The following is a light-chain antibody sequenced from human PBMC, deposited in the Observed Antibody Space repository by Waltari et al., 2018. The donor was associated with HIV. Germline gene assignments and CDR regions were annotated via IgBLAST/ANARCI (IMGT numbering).Light chain of an antibody. CDR2: SDS. CDR3: AARDDILSGSWV. Sequence: HSVLTQAPSASGTLGQRVTISCSGSISNIGTNSVRWFQQLPGMSPRLIIFSDSQLPSGVPDRFSASKSGTSASLAIDGLESGDEADYYCAARDDILSGSWVFGGGT. V-gene: IGLV1-47*01. CDR1: ISNIGTNS. J-gene: IGLJ3*02.